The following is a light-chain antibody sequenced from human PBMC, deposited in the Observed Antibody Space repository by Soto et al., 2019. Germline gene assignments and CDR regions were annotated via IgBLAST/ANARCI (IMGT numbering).Light chain of an antibody. CDR3: QQFGSSPYT. CDR1: QSVSSNS. CDR2: GAS. V-gene: IGKV3-20*01. Sequence: EIVLTQSPGTLSLSPGERATLACRASQSVSSNSLVWYQQKPGQAPRLLIYGASSRATGIPDRFSGSGSGTDFTLTISRLEPEDFAVHYCQQFGSSPYTFGQGTKLEI. J-gene: IGKJ2*01.